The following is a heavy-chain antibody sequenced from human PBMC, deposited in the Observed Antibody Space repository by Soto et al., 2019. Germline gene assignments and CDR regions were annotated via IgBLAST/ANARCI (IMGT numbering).Heavy chain of an antibody. J-gene: IGHJ6*03. CDR3: AREFAPFENCYYMDV. CDR2: INPNSGGT. D-gene: IGHD3-3*02. CDR1: GYTFTGYY. Sequence: ASVKVSCKASGYTFTGYYMHWVRQAPGQGLEWMGWINPNSGGTNYAQKFQGWVTMTRDTSISTAYMELSRLRSDDTAVYYCAREFAPFENCYYMDVWGKGTTVTVSS. V-gene: IGHV1-2*04.